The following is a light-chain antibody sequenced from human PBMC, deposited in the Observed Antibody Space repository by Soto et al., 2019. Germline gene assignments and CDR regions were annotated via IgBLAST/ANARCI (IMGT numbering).Light chain of an antibody. CDR1: SSNIGSNY. Sequence: QSVLTQPPSASGTPGQRVTISCSGSSSNIGSNYVYWYQQLPGTAPKLLIFETKSRPSGVPDRFSASKSGTSASLAITGLQTEDEAHYYCQSYDNSLRGGVFGGGTKLTVL. J-gene: IGLJ3*02. CDR2: ETK. V-gene: IGLV1-47*01. CDR3: QSYDNSLRGGV.